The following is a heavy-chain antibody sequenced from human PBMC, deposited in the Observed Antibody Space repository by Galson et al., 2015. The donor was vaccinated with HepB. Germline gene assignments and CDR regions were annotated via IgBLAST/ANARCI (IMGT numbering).Heavy chain of an antibody. CDR3: ARDPPLGAPFDY. J-gene: IGHJ4*02. V-gene: IGHV3-21*01. CDR1: GFTFNDYN. D-gene: IGHD7-27*01. Sequence: SLRLSCAASGFTFNDYNMIWVRQAPGKGLEWVSSINSDSTYIYYADSVRGRFTISRDNAKNSLYLQMNSLRVEDTVIYYCARDPPLGAPFDYWGQGTLVTVSS. CDR2: INSDSTYI.